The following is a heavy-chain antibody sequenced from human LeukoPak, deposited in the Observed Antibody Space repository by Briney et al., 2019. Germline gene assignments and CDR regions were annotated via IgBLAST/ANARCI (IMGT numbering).Heavy chain of an antibody. J-gene: IGHJ3*01. CDR3: ARYSLSVLPDALDL. CDR2: VHYSGST. V-gene: IGHV4-59*01. D-gene: IGHD2-15*01. Sequence: PSETQSLTCTVSGGSIGNYYWNWIRQPPGKGLEWIGYVHYSGSTNYNPSLKSRVTISLDTSKKQFSLKLSSATAADTAIYYCARYSLSVLPDALDLWGQGTMVIVSS. CDR1: GGSIGNYY.